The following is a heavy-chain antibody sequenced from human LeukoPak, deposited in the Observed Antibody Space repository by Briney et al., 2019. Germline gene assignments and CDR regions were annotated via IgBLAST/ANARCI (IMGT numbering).Heavy chain of an antibody. V-gene: IGHV3-43D*03. CDR3: AKSSSEGYYMDV. CDR2: ISWDGGST. Sequence: GSLRLSCAASGFTFDDYAMHWVRQAPGKGLEWVSLISWDGGSTYYADSVKGRFTISRDNSKNSLYLQMNSLRAEDTALYYCAKSSSEGYYMDVWGKGTTVTVSS. D-gene: IGHD6-25*01. CDR1: GFTFDDYA. J-gene: IGHJ6*03.